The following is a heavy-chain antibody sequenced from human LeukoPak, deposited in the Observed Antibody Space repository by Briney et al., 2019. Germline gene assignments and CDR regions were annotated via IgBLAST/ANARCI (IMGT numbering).Heavy chain of an antibody. Sequence: GGSLRLSCAASGLTFSSHGMHWVRQAPGKGLEWVAFIRYDGSNKYYTDSVKGRFTISRDNSKNTLDLQMNTLRAEDTAVYYCAKDVAYYGGNLDYWGQGTPVTVSS. CDR2: IRYDGSNK. J-gene: IGHJ4*02. CDR3: AKDVAYYGGNLDY. D-gene: IGHD4-23*01. V-gene: IGHV3-30*02. CDR1: GLTFSSHG.